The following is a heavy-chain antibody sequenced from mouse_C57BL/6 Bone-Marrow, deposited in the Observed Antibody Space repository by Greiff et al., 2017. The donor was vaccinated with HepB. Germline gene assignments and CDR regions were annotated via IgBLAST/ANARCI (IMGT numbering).Heavy chain of an antibody. J-gene: IGHJ1*03. CDR1: GYTFTSHW. D-gene: IGHD1-1*01. CDR2: IFPGSGST. CDR3: ARWAYYYGSSYWWYFDV. V-gene: IGHV1-56*01. Sequence: VQLQKSGPELVRPGASVKISCKAPGYTFTSHWMQWVRQRPGQGLEWIGEIFPGSGSTYYNEKFKGKATLTVDTSSSTAYMQLSSLTSEDSAVYFCARWAYYYGSSYWWYFDVWGTGTTVTVSS.